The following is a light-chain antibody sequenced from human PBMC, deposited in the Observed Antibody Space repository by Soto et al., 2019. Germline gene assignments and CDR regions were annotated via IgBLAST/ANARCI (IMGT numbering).Light chain of an antibody. V-gene: IGKV3-11*01. J-gene: IGKJ1*01. CDR1: QSVSSY. CDR2: DAS. CDR3: LQRSDWPRT. Sequence: EIVLTQSPATLSLSPGERATLSCRASQSVSSYLAWYQQKPGQAPRLLIYDASNRATGIPARFSSSGSETDFTLTISSLEPEDFAVYYCLQRSDWPRTFGQGTQVEIK.